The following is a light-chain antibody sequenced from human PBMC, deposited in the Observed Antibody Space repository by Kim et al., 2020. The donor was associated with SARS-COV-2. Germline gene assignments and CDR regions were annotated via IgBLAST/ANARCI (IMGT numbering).Light chain of an antibody. CDR1: QSVSSF. Sequence: EIVLTQSPDTLSLSPGASATLSCRASQSVSSFLAWHQQKPGQAPRLLISETSKRATGVPARFSGSGTGTDFTLSISSLELDDFAVYYCQQYNKWPPTFGQGTRLDIK. CDR3: QQYNKWPPT. V-gene: IGKV3-11*01. CDR2: ETS. J-gene: IGKJ5*01.